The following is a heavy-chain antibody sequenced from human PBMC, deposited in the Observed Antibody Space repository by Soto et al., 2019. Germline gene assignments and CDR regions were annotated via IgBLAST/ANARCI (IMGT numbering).Heavy chain of an antibody. CDR3: AKDPEFEVVTTTVTFFDY. J-gene: IGHJ4*02. Sequence: GGSLRLSCAASGFTFSSYGMHWVRQAPGKGLEWVAVISYDGSNKYYADSVKGRFTISRDNSKNTLYLQMNSLRAEDTAVYYCAKDPEFEVVTTTVTFFDYWGQGTLVTVSS. D-gene: IGHD4-4*01. CDR1: GFTFSSYG. CDR2: ISYDGSNK. V-gene: IGHV3-30*18.